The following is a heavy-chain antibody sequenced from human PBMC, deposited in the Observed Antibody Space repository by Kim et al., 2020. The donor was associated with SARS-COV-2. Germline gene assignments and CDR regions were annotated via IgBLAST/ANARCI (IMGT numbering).Heavy chain of an antibody. J-gene: IGHJ3*02. D-gene: IGHD3-9*01. CDR1: GGSISSSSYY. V-gene: IGHV4-39*07. CDR2: IYYSGST. Sequence: SETLSLTCTVSGGSISSSSYYWGWIRQPPGKGLEWIGSIYYSGSTYYNPSLKSRLTISVDTSKNQFSLKLSAGPAADTAVYYCAGANTYYGIFTGYSKKSDAALCISGHRTMVTVSS. CDR3: AGANTYYGIFTGYSKKSDAALCI.